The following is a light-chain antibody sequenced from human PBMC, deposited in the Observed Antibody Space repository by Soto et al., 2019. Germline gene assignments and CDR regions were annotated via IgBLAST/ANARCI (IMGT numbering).Light chain of an antibody. CDR1: SSDIGNYDF. CDR3: SSYTISDTLV. Sequence: QSVLTQPASVSGSPGQSTTISCTGTSSDIGNYDFVSWYQQHPGKVPKLVIYVVTKRPSGVSYRFSGSKSGNTASLTISGLQAEDEADYYCSSYTISDTLVFGTGTKVTVL. V-gene: IGLV2-14*01. J-gene: IGLJ1*01. CDR2: VVT.